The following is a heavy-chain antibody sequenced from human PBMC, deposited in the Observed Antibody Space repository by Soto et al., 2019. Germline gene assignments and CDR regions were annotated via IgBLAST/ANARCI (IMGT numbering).Heavy chain of an antibody. D-gene: IGHD6-13*01. CDR1: GFTFSSYA. CDR3: ARGSAAAGYFDY. Sequence: ESGGGVVQPGRSLRLSCAASGFTFSSYAMHWVRQAPGKGLEWVAVISYDGSNKYYADSVKGRFTSSRDNSKNTLYLQMNSLRAEDTAVYYCARGSAAAGYFDYWGQGTLVTVSS. V-gene: IGHV3-30-3*01. J-gene: IGHJ4*02. CDR2: ISYDGSNK.